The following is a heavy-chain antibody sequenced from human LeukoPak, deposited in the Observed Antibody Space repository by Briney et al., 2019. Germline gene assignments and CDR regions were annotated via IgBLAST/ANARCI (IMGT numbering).Heavy chain of an antibody. CDR2: IHTTGRT. J-gene: IGHJ5*02. CDR1: GGSISSGDHY. Sequence: SETLSLTCSISGGSISSGDHYWTWIRQPAGKELEWIGRIHTTGRTNYNPSLKSRVYVSVDTSKNQFSLELSSLTAADTAVYYCAREFDYEGVDPWGQGTLVTVSS. D-gene: IGHD4-17*01. V-gene: IGHV4-61*02. CDR3: AREFDYEGVDP.